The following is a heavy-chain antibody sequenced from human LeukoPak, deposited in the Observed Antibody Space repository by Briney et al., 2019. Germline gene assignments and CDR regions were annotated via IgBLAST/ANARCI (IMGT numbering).Heavy chain of an antibody. D-gene: IGHD5-18*01. V-gene: IGHV3-74*01. Sequence: GASLRLSCAASGFTFSSYAMSWVRQAPGKGLEWVSRINSDGSSTSYADSVKGRFTISRDNAKNTLYLQMNSLRAEDTAVYYCARARGYPDYWGQGTLVTVSS. J-gene: IGHJ4*02. CDR3: ARARGYPDY. CDR2: INSDGSST. CDR1: GFTFSSYA.